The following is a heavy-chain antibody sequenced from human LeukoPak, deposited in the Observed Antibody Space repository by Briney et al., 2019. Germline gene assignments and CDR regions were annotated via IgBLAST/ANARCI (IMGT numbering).Heavy chain of an antibody. CDR1: GFTFDDYA. J-gene: IGHJ5*02. V-gene: IGHV3-43*02. D-gene: IGHD6-13*01. CDR3: AKDIVQEEIAAAGSWFDP. CDR2: ISGDGGST. Sequence: AGSLRLSCAASGFTFDDYALHWVRQAPGKGLEWVSLISGDGGSTYYADHVKGRFTISRDNSKNSPYLQMNSLSTEDAALYYCAKDIVQEEIAAAGSWFDPWGQGTLVTVSS.